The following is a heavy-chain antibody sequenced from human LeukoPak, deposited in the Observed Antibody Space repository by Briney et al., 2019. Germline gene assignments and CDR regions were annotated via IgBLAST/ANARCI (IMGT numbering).Heavy chain of an antibody. Sequence: GGSLRLSCAASGFTFSSNYMNWVRQAPGKGLEWVSVIYSGGSTYYADSVKGRFTISRDNSKNTLYLQMNSLRAEDTAVYYCARASAHSAFNAFDIWGQGTMVTVSS. CDR3: ARASAHSAFNAFDI. CDR2: IYSGGST. J-gene: IGHJ3*02. V-gene: IGHV3-53*01. CDR1: GFTFSSNY. D-gene: IGHD1-26*01.